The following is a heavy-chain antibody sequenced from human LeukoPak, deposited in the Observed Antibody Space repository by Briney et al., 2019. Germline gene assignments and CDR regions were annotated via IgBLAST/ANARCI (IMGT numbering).Heavy chain of an antibody. J-gene: IGHJ4*02. V-gene: IGHV4-39*01. CDR2: ISYSGNT. CDR3: ARHFDF. CDR1: GDSIRSGDSY. Sequence: SEALSLTCSVSGDSIRSGDSYWGWLRQPPGHGLEWIGTISYSGNTYYNPSLKSRLAISADTSKNQFSLKLNSVTAADTAVYYCARHFDFWGQGTLVIVSS.